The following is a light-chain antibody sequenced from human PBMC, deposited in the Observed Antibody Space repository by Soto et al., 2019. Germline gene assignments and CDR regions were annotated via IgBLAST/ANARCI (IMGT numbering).Light chain of an antibody. Sequence: DIQMTQSPSTLSASVGDRVTITCRASQSISSWLAWYQQKPGKAPKLLIYKASSVESGFPSRFSGSGSGTEFTLTISSLQPDDFATYYCQQYNSPYLKTFGQGTKVEIK. CDR3: QQYNSPYLKT. CDR1: QSISSW. J-gene: IGKJ1*01. V-gene: IGKV1-5*03. CDR2: KAS.